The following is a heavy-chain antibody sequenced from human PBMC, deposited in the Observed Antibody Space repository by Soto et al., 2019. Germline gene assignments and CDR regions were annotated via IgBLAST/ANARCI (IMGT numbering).Heavy chain of an antibody. CDR3: ARSVYGDSPDY. D-gene: IGHD4-17*01. CDR2: IYYSGST. CDR1: GGSIRSYY. J-gene: IGHJ4*02. Sequence: SETLSLTCTVSGGSIRSYYWSWIRQPPGKGLEWIGYIYYSGSTNYNPSLKSRVTISVDTSKNQFSLKLSSVTAADTAVYYCARSVYGDSPDYWGQGTLVTVS. V-gene: IGHV4-59*01.